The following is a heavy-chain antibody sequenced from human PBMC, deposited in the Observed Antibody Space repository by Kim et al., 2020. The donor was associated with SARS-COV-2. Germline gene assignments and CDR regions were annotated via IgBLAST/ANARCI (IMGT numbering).Heavy chain of an antibody. D-gene: IGHD6-19*01. J-gene: IGHJ4*02. CDR3: ARPRRRGQWLVEGFDY. CDR2: INHSGST. V-gene: IGHV4-34*01. Sequence: SETLSLTCAVYGGSFSGYYWSWIRQPPGKGLEWIGEINHSGSTNYNPSLKSRVTISVDTSKNQFSLKLSSVTAADTAVYYCARPRRRGQWLVEGFDYWGQGTLVTVSS. CDR1: GGSFSGYY.